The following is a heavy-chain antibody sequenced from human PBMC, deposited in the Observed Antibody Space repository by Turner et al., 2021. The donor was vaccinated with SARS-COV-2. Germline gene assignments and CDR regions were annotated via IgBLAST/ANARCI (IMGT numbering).Heavy chain of an antibody. CDR3: ARGRSWNY. CDR2: ISGSGSTI. J-gene: IGHJ4*02. V-gene: IGHV3-48*03. CDR1: GFTFSSYD. D-gene: IGHD1-26*01. Sequence: EVQLAESGGVLVQPGGSLRLSCAASGFTFSSYDMNWVRQAPGKGLEWVSYISGSGSTIYYGDSMKGRVAVSRDNAKNSLYLQVNSLRVEDTAVYYCARGRSWNYWGQGTLITVSS.